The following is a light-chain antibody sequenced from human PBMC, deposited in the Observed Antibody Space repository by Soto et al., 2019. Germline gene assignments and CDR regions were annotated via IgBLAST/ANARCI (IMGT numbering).Light chain of an antibody. CDR2: DVS. J-gene: IGLJ1*01. Sequence: QSALTQPASVSESPGQSITISCTGTSSDVGGYDYVSWYQFHPGKAPKLLIYDVSNRPSGVSNRFSGSKSGNTASLTISGLQAEDEADYYCSSYRSSSTLAYVFGTGTKLTVL. CDR3: SSYRSSSTLAYV. V-gene: IGLV2-14*03. CDR1: SSDVGGYDY.